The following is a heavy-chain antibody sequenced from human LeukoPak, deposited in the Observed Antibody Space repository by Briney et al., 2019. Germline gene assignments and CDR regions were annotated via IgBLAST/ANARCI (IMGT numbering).Heavy chain of an antibody. Sequence: GGSLRLSCAASGFTFSSYSMNWVRQAPGKGLEWVSSISSSSYIYYADSVKGRFTISRDNAKHSLYLQMNSLRAEDTAVYYCARRSSGTSGLDYWGQGILVTVSS. CDR3: ARRSSGTSGLDY. D-gene: IGHD1-26*01. V-gene: IGHV3-21*01. CDR1: GFTFSSYS. J-gene: IGHJ4*02. CDR2: ISSSSYI.